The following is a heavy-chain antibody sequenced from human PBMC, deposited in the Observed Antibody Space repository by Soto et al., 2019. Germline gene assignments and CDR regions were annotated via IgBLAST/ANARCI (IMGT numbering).Heavy chain of an antibody. V-gene: IGHV1-3*04. CDR2: INTGNGNT. D-gene: IGHD5-12*01. CDR1: RVTYTTYA. CDR3: ARAISGYVT. Sequence: SVKVCSKDSRVTYTTYAIHWPRQAPGQGLEWMGWINTGNGNTRYSQRFQGRVTLTTDTSANTAYMDLSSLTSEDTAVYYCARAISGYVTWGQGPLVTVSS. J-gene: IGHJ5*02.